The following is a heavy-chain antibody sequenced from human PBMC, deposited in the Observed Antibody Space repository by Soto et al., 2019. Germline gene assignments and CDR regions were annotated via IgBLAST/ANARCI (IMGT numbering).Heavy chain of an antibody. CDR2: IYNSGST. D-gene: IGHD2-21*01. CDR3: ARGNKVIPGGYSDY. J-gene: IGHJ4*02. Sequence: QLQLQESGSGLVKPSQTLSLTCAVSGGSISSGGYSWSWIRQPPGKGLEWIGYIYNSGSTYYNPSLKSRVTIPVDRSKNQFSLKLSSVTAADTAVSYCARGNKVIPGGYSDYGGKGTLVTVSS. CDR1: GGSISSGGYS. V-gene: IGHV4-30-2*01.